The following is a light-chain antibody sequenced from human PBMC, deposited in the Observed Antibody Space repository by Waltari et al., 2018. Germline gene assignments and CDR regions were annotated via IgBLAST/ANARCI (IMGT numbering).Light chain of an antibody. CDR3: SSFTNRGTYV. J-gene: IGLJ1*01. CDR1: NSDVGIYDY. V-gene: IGLV2-14*01. CDR2: EVT. Sequence: QSALTQPASVSGSPGQSITISCTGTNSDVGIYDYVSWYQQHPDKAPKLMIYEVTKRPSGVSNRFSGCKSGNTASRTISGLQPDDEANYSCSSFTNRGTYVFGTGTKVTVL.